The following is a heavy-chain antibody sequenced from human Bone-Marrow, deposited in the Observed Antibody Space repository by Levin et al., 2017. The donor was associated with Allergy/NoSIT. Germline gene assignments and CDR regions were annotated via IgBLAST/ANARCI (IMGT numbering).Heavy chain of an antibody. D-gene: IGHD5-18*01. V-gene: IGHV3-11*01. Sequence: GESLKISCAASGFTFSDYYMSWIRQAPGKGLEWVSYISSSGSTIYYADSVKGRFTISRDNAKNSLYLQMNSLRAEDTAVYYCARDVDTAILFDYWGQGTLVTVSS. CDR3: ARDVDTAILFDY. CDR1: GFTFSDYY. J-gene: IGHJ4*02. CDR2: ISSSGSTI.